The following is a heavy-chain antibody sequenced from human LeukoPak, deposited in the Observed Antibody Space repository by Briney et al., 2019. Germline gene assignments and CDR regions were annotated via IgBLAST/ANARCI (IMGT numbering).Heavy chain of an antibody. CDR2: INHSGST. D-gene: IGHD3-9*01. Sequence: TPSETLSLTCAVYGGSFSGYYWSWIRKPPGKGLEWIGEINHSGSTNYNPSLKSRVTISVDTSKNQFSLKLSSVTAADTAVYYCARGVIDILTGYYRSIEAISWFDPWGQGTLVTVSS. V-gene: IGHV4-34*01. J-gene: IGHJ5*02. CDR3: ARGVIDILTGYYRSIEAISWFDP. CDR1: GGSFSGYY.